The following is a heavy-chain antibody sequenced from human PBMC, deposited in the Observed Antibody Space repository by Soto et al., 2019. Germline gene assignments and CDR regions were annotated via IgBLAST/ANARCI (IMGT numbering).Heavy chain of an antibody. CDR3: AKERYYYDSSGYEYFQH. J-gene: IGHJ1*01. D-gene: IGHD3-22*01. CDR1: GFTFSSYA. Sequence: PGGSLRLSCAASGFTFSSYAMHWVRQAPGKGLEWVAVISYDGSNKYYADSVKGRFTISRDNSKNTLYLQMNSLRAEDTAVYYCAKERYYYDSSGYEYFQHWGQGTLVTVSS. V-gene: IGHV3-30-3*01. CDR2: ISYDGSNK.